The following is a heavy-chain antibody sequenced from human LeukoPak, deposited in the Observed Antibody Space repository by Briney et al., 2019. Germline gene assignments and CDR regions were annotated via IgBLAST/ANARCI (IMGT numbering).Heavy chain of an antibody. V-gene: IGHV1-46*01. CDR2: INPSGCST. CDR3: ARDGGIAVAGAPHSWYYFDY. D-gene: IGHD6-19*01. CDR1: GYTFTSYY. J-gene: IGHJ4*02. Sequence: ASVKVSCKASGYTFTSYYMHWVRQAPGQGLEWMGIINPSGCSTSYAQKFQGRVTMTRDTSTSTVYMELSSLRSEDTAVYYCARDGGIAVAGAPHSWYYFDYWGQGTLVTVSS.